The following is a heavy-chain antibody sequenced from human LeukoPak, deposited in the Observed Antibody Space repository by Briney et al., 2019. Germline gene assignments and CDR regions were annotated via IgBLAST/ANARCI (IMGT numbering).Heavy chain of an antibody. Sequence: GGSLRLSCAASGFTFSSYGMHWVRQAPGKGLEWVAVISYDGSNKYYADSVKGRFTISRDNSKNTLCLQMSSLRAEDTAVYYCAKSKGTTGTTGVDYWGQGTLVTVSS. CDR3: AKSKGTTGTTGVDY. CDR1: GFTFSSYG. J-gene: IGHJ4*02. CDR2: ISYDGSNK. V-gene: IGHV3-30*18. D-gene: IGHD1-1*01.